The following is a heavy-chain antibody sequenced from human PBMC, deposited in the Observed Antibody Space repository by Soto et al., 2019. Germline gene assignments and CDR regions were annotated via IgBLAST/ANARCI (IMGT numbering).Heavy chain of an antibody. CDR1: GGSISSYY. Sequence: SETLSLTCTVSGGSISSYYWSWIRQPPGKGLEWIGYIYYSGSTNYNPSLKSRVTISVDTSKNQFSLMLSSVTVADTAVYYCARAGGYSYGSNWFDPWGQGTLVTVS. D-gene: IGHD5-18*01. V-gene: IGHV4-59*01. CDR2: IYYSGST. CDR3: ARAGGYSYGSNWFDP. J-gene: IGHJ5*02.